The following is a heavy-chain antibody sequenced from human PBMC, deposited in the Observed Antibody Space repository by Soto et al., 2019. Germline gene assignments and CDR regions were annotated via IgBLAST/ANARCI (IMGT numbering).Heavy chain of an antibody. V-gene: IGHV4-4*02. CDR1: GGSISSSNW. CDR3: ARIDSRQPRLYSSSWTDYFDY. Sequence: SETLSLTCAVSGGSISSSNWWSWVRQPPGKGLEWIGEIYHSGSTNYNPSLKSRVTISVDKSKNQFSLKLSSVTAADTAVYYCARIDSRQPRLYSSSWTDYFDYWGQGTLVTVYS. D-gene: IGHD6-13*01. J-gene: IGHJ4*02. CDR2: IYHSGST.